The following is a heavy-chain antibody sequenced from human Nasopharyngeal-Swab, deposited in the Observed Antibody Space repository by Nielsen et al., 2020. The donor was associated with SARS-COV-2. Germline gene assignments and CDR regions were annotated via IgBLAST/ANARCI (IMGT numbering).Heavy chain of an antibody. CDR2: IKSKTDGGTT. Sequence: GESLKISRAASGFTFSSYSMNWVRQAPGKGLEWVGRIKSKTDGGTTDYAAPVKGRFTISRDDSKNTLYLQMNSLKTEDTAVYYCTTVNSMGAIDYWGQGTLVTVSS. D-gene: IGHD1-26*01. V-gene: IGHV3-15*01. CDR3: TTVNSMGAIDY. CDR1: GFTFSSYS. J-gene: IGHJ4*02.